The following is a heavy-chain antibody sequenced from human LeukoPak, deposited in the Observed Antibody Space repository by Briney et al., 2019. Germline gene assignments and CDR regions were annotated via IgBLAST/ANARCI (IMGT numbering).Heavy chain of an antibody. CDR2: MNPNSGNT. J-gene: IGHJ5*02. CDR1: GYRFTSYD. Sequence: ASVKVSCKASGYRFTSYDINWVRQATGQGLEWMGWMNPNSGNTGYAQKLQGRVTITRNTSISTAYMELSSLRSEDTAVYYCARAHILTGYRGVNWFDPWGQGTLVTVSS. D-gene: IGHD3-9*01. V-gene: IGHV1-8*03. CDR3: ARAHILTGYRGVNWFDP.